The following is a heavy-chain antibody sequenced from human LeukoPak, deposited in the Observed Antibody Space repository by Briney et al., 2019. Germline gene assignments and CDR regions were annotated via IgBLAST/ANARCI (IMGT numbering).Heavy chain of an antibody. CDR2: INTDGSST. CDR3: AKDIVAAGLFFDY. CDR1: VFTFSSYW. D-gene: IGHD6-13*01. V-gene: IGHV3-74*01. J-gene: IGHJ4*02. Sequence: GGSLRLSCAASVFTFSSYWMHWVRQAPGTGLVCVSRINTDGSSTSYADSVKGRFTISRDNAKNTLYLQMNSLRAEDTAVYYCAKDIVAAGLFFDYWGQGTLVTVSS.